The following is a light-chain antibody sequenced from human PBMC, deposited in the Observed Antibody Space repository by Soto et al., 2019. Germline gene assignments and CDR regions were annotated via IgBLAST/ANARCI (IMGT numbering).Light chain of an antibody. V-gene: IGLV1-51*01. CDR1: SSNIGNNF. CDR2: DNN. J-gene: IGLJ2*01. Sequence: QSVLTQPPSVSAAPGQTVTISCSGSSSNIGNNFVSWYQQLPGTAPRLLIYDNNNRPSGIPDRFSGSKSGTSATLGITGLQTRDEADYYCGTWDSGLSAVVFGGGTKLTVL. CDR3: GTWDSGLSAVV.